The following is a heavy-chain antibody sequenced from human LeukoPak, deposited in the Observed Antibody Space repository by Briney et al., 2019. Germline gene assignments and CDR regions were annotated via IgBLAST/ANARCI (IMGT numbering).Heavy chain of an antibody. Sequence: PGRSLRLSCAASGFTFSSYAMHWVRQAPGKGLEWVAVISYDGSNKYCADSVKGRFTISRDNSKNTLYLQMNSLRAEDTAVYYCARGGSGSYFMKAYWGQGTLVTVSS. J-gene: IGHJ4*02. CDR3: ARGGSGSYFMKAY. CDR1: GFTFSSYA. D-gene: IGHD3-10*01. V-gene: IGHV3-30*04. CDR2: ISYDGSNK.